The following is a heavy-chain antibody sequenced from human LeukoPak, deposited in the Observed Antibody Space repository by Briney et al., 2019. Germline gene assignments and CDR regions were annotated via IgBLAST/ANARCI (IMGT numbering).Heavy chain of an antibody. CDR2: FYSGGSA. J-gene: IGHJ2*01. Sequence: SETLSLTCTVSGGSISSYYWSWIRQPAGKGLEWIGRFYSGGSADYNPSLKSRVTMSVDTSKNQFSLKLSSVTAADTAVYYCARRTWYGDLGWYFDLWGRGTLVTVSS. V-gene: IGHV4-4*07. CDR1: GGSISSYY. CDR3: ARRTWYGDLGWYFDL. D-gene: IGHD4-17*01.